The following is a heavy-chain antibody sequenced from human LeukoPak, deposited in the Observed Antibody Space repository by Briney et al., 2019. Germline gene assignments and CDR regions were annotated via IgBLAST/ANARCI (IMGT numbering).Heavy chain of an antibody. D-gene: IGHD6-13*01. Sequence: GGSLRLSCAASGFTFDDYGMSWVRQVPGKGLEWVSGINWNGGSTGYADSVKGRFTISRDNAKNSLYLQMNSLRAEDTAVYYCASPYSSRWYELCYWGQGTLVTVSS. V-gene: IGHV3-20*04. CDR2: INWNGGST. J-gene: IGHJ4*02. CDR3: ASPYSSRWYELCY. CDR1: GFTFDDYG.